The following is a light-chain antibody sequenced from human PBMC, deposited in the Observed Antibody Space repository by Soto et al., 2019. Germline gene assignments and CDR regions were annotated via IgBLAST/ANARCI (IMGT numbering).Light chain of an antibody. Sequence: EIVMTQSPATLSVSPGERATLSCRASQSVSSNLAWYQQKPGQDPRLLIYDASTRATAIPARFSGSGSGTEFTLTISSLQSEDFAVYYCQQYNNSPPLTFGGGTKVEIK. CDR1: QSVSSN. V-gene: IGKV3-15*01. CDR3: QQYNNSPPLT. CDR2: DAS. J-gene: IGKJ4*01.